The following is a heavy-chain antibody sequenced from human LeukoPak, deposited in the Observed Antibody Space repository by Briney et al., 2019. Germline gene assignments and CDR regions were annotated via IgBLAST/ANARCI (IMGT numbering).Heavy chain of an antibody. CDR3: ARVGGDTAMVSDY. J-gene: IGHJ4*02. CDR2: IKQDGSEK. V-gene: IGHV3-7*01. D-gene: IGHD5-18*01. CDR1: GFTFSSYW. Sequence: GGSLRLSCAASGFTFSSYWMSWVRQAPGKGLEWVANIKQDGSEKYYVDSVKGRFTISRDNAKNSLYLRMNSLRAEDTAVYYCARVGGDTAMVSDYWGQGTLVTVSS.